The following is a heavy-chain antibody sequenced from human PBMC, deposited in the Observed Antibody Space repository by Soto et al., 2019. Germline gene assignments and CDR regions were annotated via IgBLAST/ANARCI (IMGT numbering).Heavy chain of an antibody. J-gene: IGHJ2*01. CDR1: GYTFTSYY. CDR3: ARAVGGQLVGWYFDL. V-gene: IGHV1-46*01. Sequence: GASVKVSCKASGYTFTSYYMHWVRQAPGQGLEWMGIMNPSGGSTSYAQKFQGRVTMTRDTSTSTAYMELSSLRSEDTAVYYCARAVGGQLVGWYFDLWGRGTLVTVSS. CDR2: MNPSGGST. D-gene: IGHD6-6*01.